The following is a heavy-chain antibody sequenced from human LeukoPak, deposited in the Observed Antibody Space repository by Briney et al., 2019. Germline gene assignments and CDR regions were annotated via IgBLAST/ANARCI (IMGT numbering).Heavy chain of an antibody. V-gene: IGHV4-39*01. CDR1: GGSISSSSYY. CDR2: IYYSGST. Sequence: SETLSLTCTVSGGSISSSSYYWGWIRQPPGKGLEWIGSIYYSGSTYYNPSLKSRVTISVDTSKNQFSLKLSSATAADTAVYYCAGHRIFGVVTIPDYFDYWGQGTLVTVSS. CDR3: AGHRIFGVVTIPDYFDY. D-gene: IGHD3-3*01. J-gene: IGHJ4*02.